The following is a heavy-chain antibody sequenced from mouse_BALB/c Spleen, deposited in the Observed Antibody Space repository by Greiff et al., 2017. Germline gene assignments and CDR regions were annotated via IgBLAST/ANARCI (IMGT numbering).Heavy chain of an antibody. D-gene: IGHD2-4*01. CDR1: GFTFTDYY. V-gene: IGHV7-3*02. CDR3: AKDNDWDGFDY. CDR2: IRNKANGYTT. J-gene: IGHJ2*01. Sequence: EVHLVESGGGLVQPGGSLRLSCATSGFTFTDYYMSWVRQPPGKALGWLGFIRNKANGYTTEYSASVKGRFTISSDNSQRILYLQMNTLRAEDSATYCGAKDNDWDGFDYWGQGTTLTVSS.